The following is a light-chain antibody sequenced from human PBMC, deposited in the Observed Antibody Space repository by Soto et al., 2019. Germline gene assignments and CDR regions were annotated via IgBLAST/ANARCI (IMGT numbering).Light chain of an antibody. CDR2: EVS. V-gene: IGLV2-23*02. CDR1: SSDVGSYNL. J-gene: IGLJ2*01. Sequence: QSALTQPACVSGSPGQSITISCTGTSSDVGSYNLVSWYQQHPGKAPKLMIYEVSKRPSGVSNRFSGSKSGNTASLTISGLQTEDEADYYCCSYAGSSTLVFGGGTKVTVL. CDR3: CSYAGSSTLV.